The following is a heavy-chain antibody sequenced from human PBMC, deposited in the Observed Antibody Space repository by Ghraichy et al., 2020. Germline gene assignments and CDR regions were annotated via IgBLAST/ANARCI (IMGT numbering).Heavy chain of an antibody. CDR3: ARDMIVVEHAFDI. D-gene: IGHD3-22*01. J-gene: IGHJ3*02. V-gene: IGHV4-59*01. CDR2: IYYSGCT. CDR1: GGSISSYY. Sequence: SETLSLTCTVSGGSISSYYWSWIRQPPGKGLEWIGYIYYSGCTNYNPALKSRVTISVDTSKNQFSLRLSSVTAADTAVYYCARDMIVVEHAFDIWGQGTMVNVSS.